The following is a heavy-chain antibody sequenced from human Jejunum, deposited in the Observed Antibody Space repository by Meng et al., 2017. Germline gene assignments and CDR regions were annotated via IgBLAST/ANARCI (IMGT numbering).Heavy chain of an antibody. CDR3: ARDSETYPTYFDY. CDR2: ISDSGTT. V-gene: IGHV4-61*03. J-gene: IGHJ4*02. Sequence: GPEPVRPASHLTPTCSIWGCPVSSGFYYWRWIRQPPGKGLEWIGYISDSGTTNYNPSLKSRVTMSVDTSKNHFSLKLTSVTAADTAVYFCARDSETYPTYFDYWGQGTLVTVSS. D-gene: IGHD5-24*01. CDR1: GCPVSSGFYY.